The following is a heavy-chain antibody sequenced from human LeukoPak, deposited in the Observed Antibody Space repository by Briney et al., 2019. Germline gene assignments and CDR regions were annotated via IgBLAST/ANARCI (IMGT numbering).Heavy chain of an antibody. CDR1: GGTFSSYA. CDR3: SREALAYCGGDCYFYY. J-gene: IGHJ4*02. V-gene: IGHV1-69*06. Sequence: SVKVSCKASGGTFSSYAISWVRQAPGQGLEWMGGIIPIFGTANYAQKFQGRVTITADKSTSTAYMELSSLRSEDTALYYCSREALAYCGGDCYFYYWGQGTLVTVSS. D-gene: IGHD2-21*02. CDR2: IIPIFGTA.